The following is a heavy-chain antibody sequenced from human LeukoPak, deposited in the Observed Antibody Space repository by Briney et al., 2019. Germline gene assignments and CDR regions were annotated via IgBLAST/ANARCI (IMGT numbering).Heavy chain of an antibody. D-gene: IGHD6-13*01. Sequence: GASVKVSCKASGGTFSSYAISWVRQAPGQGLEWMGGIIPIFGTANYAQKFQGRVTITTDESTGTAYMELSSLRSKDTAVYYCARGGVGYSRSWYYYHYMDVWGKGTTVTVSS. J-gene: IGHJ6*03. CDR1: GGTFSSYA. CDR3: ARGGVGYSRSWYYYHYMDV. V-gene: IGHV1-69*05. CDR2: IIPIFGTA.